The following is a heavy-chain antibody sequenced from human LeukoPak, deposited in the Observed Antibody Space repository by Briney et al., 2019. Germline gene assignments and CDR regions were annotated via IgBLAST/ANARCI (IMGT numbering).Heavy chain of an antibody. Sequence: GGSLRLSCAASGFTFSSYWMSWVRQAPGKGLEWVANIKQDGSEKYYVDSVKGRFTISRDNAKNSLYLQMNSLRDEDTDVYYWARDPRYCSGGSCYFGYFDYWGQGTLVTVSS. D-gene: IGHD2-15*01. CDR3: ARDPRYCSGGSCYFGYFDY. CDR1: GFTFSSYW. J-gene: IGHJ4*02. CDR2: IKQDGSEK. V-gene: IGHV3-7*01.